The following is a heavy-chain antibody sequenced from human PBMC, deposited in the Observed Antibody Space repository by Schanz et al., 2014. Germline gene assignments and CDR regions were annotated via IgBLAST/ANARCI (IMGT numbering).Heavy chain of an antibody. J-gene: IGHJ4*02. CDR2: ISSSSSYI. CDR1: GFTFSSYA. CDR3: ARGTDWNLHY. V-gene: IGHV3-21*01. D-gene: IGHD1-1*01. Sequence: EVQLLESGGGLVQPGGSLRLSCAASGFTFSSYAMSWVRQAPGKGLEWVSSISSSSSYIYYADSVKGRFTISRDNAKSTLYLQMNSLRAEDTAVYYCARGTDWNLHYWGQGALVTVSS.